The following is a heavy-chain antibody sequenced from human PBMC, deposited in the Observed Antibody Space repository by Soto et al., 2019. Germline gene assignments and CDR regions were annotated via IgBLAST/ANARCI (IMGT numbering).Heavy chain of an antibody. D-gene: IGHD3-22*01. CDR3: ARDSVPSTYYYDSSGYYFGY. CDR2: INPSGGST. J-gene: IGHJ4*02. Sequence: ASVKVSCKASGYTFTSYYMHWVRQAPGQGLEWMGIINPSGGSTSYAQKFQGRVTMTRDTSTSTVYMELSSLRSEDTAVYYCARDSVPSTYYYDSSGYYFGYWGQGTLVTVSS. V-gene: IGHV1-46*01. CDR1: GYTFTSYY.